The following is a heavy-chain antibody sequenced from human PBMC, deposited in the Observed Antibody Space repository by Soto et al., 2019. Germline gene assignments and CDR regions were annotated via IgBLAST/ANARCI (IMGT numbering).Heavy chain of an antibody. J-gene: IGHJ4*02. CDR2: IRQDGSQK. D-gene: IGHD4-17*01. Sequence: EVQLVESGGGLVQPGGSLRLSCAASGFTFSALWMSWVRQAPGKGLEWVANIRQDGSQKNYGDSVKGRFTNSRDNAKNSVYIQMDSLRVEDTAVYYCARGDLDYWGQGTLLTVSS. CDR1: GFTFSALW. V-gene: IGHV3-7*01. CDR3: ARGDLDY.